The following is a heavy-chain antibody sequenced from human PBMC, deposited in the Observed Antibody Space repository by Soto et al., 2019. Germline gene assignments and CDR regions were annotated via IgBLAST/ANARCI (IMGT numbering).Heavy chain of an antibody. CDR1: GYTFTSYY. V-gene: IGHV1-46*01. Sequence: GASVKVSCKASGYTFTSYYMHWVRQAPGQGLEWMGIINPSGGSTGYAQKFQGRVTMTRDTSTSTVYMELSSLRSEDTAVYYCAAGITGTTLDYYYGMDVWGQGTTVTVSS. CDR2: INPSGGST. J-gene: IGHJ6*02. D-gene: IGHD1-20*01. CDR3: AAGITGTTLDYYYGMDV.